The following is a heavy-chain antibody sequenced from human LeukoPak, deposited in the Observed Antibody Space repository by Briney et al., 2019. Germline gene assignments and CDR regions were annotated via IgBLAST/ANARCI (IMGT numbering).Heavy chain of an antibody. J-gene: IGHJ4*02. CDR2: ISTSGSTI. CDR3: ARDGEYTGNDLDY. D-gene: IGHD3-10*01. Sequence: PGGSLRLSCVASGFSFSSYEMNWARQAPGKGLEWVSFISTSGSTIYYADSVKGRFTISRDNAKNSLWLQMNGLRAEDTAVYYCARDGEYTGNDLDYWGQGTLVTVSS. V-gene: IGHV3-48*03. CDR1: GFSFSSYE.